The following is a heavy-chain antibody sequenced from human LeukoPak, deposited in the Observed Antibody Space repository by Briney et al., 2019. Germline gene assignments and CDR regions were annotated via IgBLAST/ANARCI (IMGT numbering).Heavy chain of an antibody. CDR3: ARVTGYMIEDYFDY. Sequence: PSETLSLTCTVSGGSISSYYWSWIRQPPGKGLEWIGYLHYSGSTNYNPSLKSRVTISVDTSKNQFSLRLSSVTAADTAVYYCARVTGYMIEDYFDYWGQGTLVTVSS. CDR2: LHYSGST. J-gene: IGHJ4*02. D-gene: IGHD3-22*01. CDR1: GGSISSYY. V-gene: IGHV4-59*01.